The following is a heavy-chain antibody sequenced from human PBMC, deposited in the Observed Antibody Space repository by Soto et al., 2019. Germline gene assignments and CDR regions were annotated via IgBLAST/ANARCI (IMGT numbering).Heavy chain of an antibody. J-gene: IGHJ3*02. CDR3: AIDLGYCPGGKAFDI. CDR1: GGTFSSYT. CDR2: IIPILGIA. V-gene: IGHV1-69*08. D-gene: IGHD3-10*02. Sequence: QVQLVQSGAEVKKPGPSVKVSCKASGGTFSSYTISWVRQAPGQGLEWMGRIIPILGIANYAQKFQGRVTITANESTITAYMDVSSLRSEDTAVYYCAIDLGYCPGGKAFDIWGQGTMVTVSS.